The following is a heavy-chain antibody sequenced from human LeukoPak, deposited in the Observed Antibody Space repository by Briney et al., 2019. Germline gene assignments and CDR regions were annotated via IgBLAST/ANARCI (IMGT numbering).Heavy chain of an antibody. D-gene: IGHD1-26*01. Sequence: PGGSLRLSCAASGFTFSSYGMHWVRQAPGKGLEWVAVISYDGSNRYYADSVKGRFTISRDTSKNTLFLQMNSLRAEDTAVYYCARDRYSGSYLQTGPCAHWGQGTLVTVSS. V-gene: IGHV3-30*03. J-gene: IGHJ4*02. CDR2: ISYDGSNR. CDR3: ARDRYSGSYLQTGPCAH. CDR1: GFTFSSYG.